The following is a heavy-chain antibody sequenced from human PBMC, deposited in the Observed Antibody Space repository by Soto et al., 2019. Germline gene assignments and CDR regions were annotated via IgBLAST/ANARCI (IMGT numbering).Heavy chain of an antibody. CDR1: GGPFSSHT. D-gene: IGHD4-17*01. CDR3: ARPDFGDYWYFDL. Sequence: QDQLVQSGAEVKKPGSSVKVSCNAFGGPFSSHTFSWVRQAPGQGLEWMGRIIPALGTTTYSQKLQGRVTITADESVTTVYMELNSLRTEDTAVYYCARPDFGDYWYFDLWGRGTLVTVSS. CDR2: IIPALGTT. V-gene: IGHV1-69*08. J-gene: IGHJ2*01.